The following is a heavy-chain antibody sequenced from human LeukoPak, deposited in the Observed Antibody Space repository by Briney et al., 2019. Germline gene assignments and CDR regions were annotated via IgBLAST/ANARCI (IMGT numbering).Heavy chain of an antibody. J-gene: IGHJ4*02. CDR3: ARDLSRGLAYCGGDCYRVDY. Sequence: ASVKVSCKASGYTFTSYGISWVRQAPGQGLEWMGWISAYNGNTNYAQKLQGRVTMTTDTSTSTAYMELRSLRSDDTAVYYCARDLSRGLAYCGGDCYRVDYWGQGTLVTVSS. CDR1: GYTFTSYG. CDR2: ISAYNGNT. V-gene: IGHV1-18*01. D-gene: IGHD2-21*02.